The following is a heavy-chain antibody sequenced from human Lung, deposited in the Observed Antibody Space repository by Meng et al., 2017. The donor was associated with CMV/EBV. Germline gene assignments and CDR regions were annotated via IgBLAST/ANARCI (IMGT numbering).Heavy chain of an antibody. J-gene: IGHJ4*02. CDR3: ARESVGWGYYGDYERYFDY. CDR1: GFTFSSYG. Sequence: SCAASGFTFSSYGMHWVRQAPGKGLEWVAVIWYDGSNKYYADSVKGRFTISRDNSKNTLYLQMNSLRAEDTAVYYCARESVGWGYYGDYERYFDYWXQGTLVTVSS. CDR2: IWYDGSNK. D-gene: IGHD4-17*01. V-gene: IGHV3-33*01.